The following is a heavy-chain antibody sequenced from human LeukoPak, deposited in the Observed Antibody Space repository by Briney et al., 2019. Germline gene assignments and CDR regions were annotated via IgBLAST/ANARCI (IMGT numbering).Heavy chain of an antibody. CDR2: MRQDGNSK. CDR1: GFNISNYW. J-gene: IGHJ4*02. D-gene: IGHD3-3*01. CDR3: ATERWTQYDFWSGYSDH. Sequence: GGSLRLSCAVSGFNISNYWMTCVRQAPGRGLEWVANMRQDGNSKYYVDSVKGRFTISRDNAKNAVYLQMNSLRVEDAGVYYCATERWTQYDFWSGYSDHWGQGTLVTVSS. V-gene: IGHV3-7*01.